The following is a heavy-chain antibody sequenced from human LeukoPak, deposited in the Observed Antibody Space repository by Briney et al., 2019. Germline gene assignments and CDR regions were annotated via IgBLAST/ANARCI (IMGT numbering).Heavy chain of an antibody. D-gene: IGHD1-14*01. V-gene: IGHV3-23*01. CDR1: GFIFSNYA. J-gene: IGHJ3*02. Sequence: GGSLRLSCAASGFIFSNYAMIWFREAPGNVLYCVSTISAGGGDTDYADSVKGRFTISRDNSKNTLHLRMNSLRAEDTAVYYCAKGNQRAYDAFDIWGQGTMVTVSS. CDR3: AKGNQRAYDAFDI. CDR2: ISAGGGDT.